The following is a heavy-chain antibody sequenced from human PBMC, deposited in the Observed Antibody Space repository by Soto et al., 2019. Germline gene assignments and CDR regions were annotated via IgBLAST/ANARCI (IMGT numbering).Heavy chain of an antibody. J-gene: IGHJ4*02. CDR2: INPSGGST. V-gene: IGHV1-46*01. CDR3: ARDPGIAARPYYFDY. Sequence: ASVKVSCKASGYTFTSYYMRWVRQAPGQGLEWMGIINPSGGSTSYAQKFQGRVTMTRDTSTSTVYMELSSLRSEDTAVYYCARDPGIAARPYYFDYWGQGTLVTVSS. CDR1: GYTFTSYY. D-gene: IGHD6-6*01.